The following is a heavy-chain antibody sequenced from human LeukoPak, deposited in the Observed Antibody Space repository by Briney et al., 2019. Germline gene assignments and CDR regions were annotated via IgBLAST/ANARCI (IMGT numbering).Heavy chain of an antibody. Sequence: ASVKVSCKASGYTFTSYGISWVRQAPGQGLEWMGWINPNSGGTNYAQKFQGRVTITADKSTSTAYMELSSLRSEDTAVYYCAREQVALDYWGQGTLVTVSS. V-gene: IGHV1-18*01. J-gene: IGHJ4*02. D-gene: IGHD2-15*01. CDR3: AREQVALDY. CDR1: GYTFTSYG. CDR2: INPNSGGT.